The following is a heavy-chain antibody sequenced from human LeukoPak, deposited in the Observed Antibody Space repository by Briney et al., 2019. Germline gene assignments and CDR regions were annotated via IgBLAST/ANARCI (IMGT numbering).Heavy chain of an antibody. CDR2: INQDGSQK. D-gene: IGHD1-14*01. CDR1: GFTFSNYW. Sequence: PGGSLTLSCALSGFTFSNYWMSWVRQAPGKGLEWVANINQDGSQKYYVDSVKGRFTISRDNAKNSLYLQMNSLRADDTAVYYCARTPTTWGQGTLVTVSS. V-gene: IGHV3-7*05. CDR3: ARTPTT. J-gene: IGHJ4*02.